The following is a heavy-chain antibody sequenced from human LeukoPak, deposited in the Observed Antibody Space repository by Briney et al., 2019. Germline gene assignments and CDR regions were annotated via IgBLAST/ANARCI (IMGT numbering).Heavy chain of an antibody. D-gene: IGHD3-10*01. V-gene: IGHV4-38-2*02. CDR1: GYSISSGYY. Sequence: SETLSLTCTVSGYSISSGYYWGWIRQPPGKGLEWIGSIYHSGSTYYNPSLKSRVTISVDTSKNQFSLKLSSVTAADTAVYYCARQTDVLLWFGELSHTGWFDPWGQGTLVTVSS. CDR2: IYHSGST. CDR3: ARQTDVLLWFGELSHTGWFDP. J-gene: IGHJ5*02.